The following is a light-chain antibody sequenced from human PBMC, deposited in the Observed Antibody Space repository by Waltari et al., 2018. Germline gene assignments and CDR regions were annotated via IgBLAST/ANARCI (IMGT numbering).Light chain of an antibody. CDR1: KWGNKY. J-gene: IGLJ2*01. CDR3: QAWDSTTVV. V-gene: IGLV3-1*01. CDR2: EDK. Sequence: SYDLTQPPPVSVSPGQTASITCSGDKWGNKYVYWYQLRPGQSPLLVMTEDKRRPSGIPERFSGSNSGNTATLTISGAQTLDEADYYCQAWDSTTVVFGGGTKLTVL.